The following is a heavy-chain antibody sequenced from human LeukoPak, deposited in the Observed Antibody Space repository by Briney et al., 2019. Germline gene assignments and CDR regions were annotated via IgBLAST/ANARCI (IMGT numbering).Heavy chain of an antibody. J-gene: IGHJ4*02. CDR2: ISNTADFI. Sequence: GGSLRLSCAASGLIFSDEYMSWIRQAPGKGLEWVSYISNTADFIAYADSVKGRFTVSRDNAKNSLYLQMNSLRAEDAAAYYCVRARGAGPGAHFDYWGQGTLVTVSS. CDR3: VRARGAGPGAHFDY. V-gene: IGHV3-11*01. D-gene: IGHD3-10*01. CDR1: GLIFSDEY.